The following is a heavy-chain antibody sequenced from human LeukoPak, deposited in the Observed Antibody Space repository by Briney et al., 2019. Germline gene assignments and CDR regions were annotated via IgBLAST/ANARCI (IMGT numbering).Heavy chain of an antibody. CDR1: GYSISSGYY. CDR2: IYHSGST. D-gene: IGHD4-23*01. Sequence: SETLSLTCAVSGYSISSGYYWGWIRQPPGKGLEWIGSIYHSGSTYYNPSLKSRVTISVDTSKNQFSLKLSSVIAADTAVYYCARRGGGKDKIDYWGQGTLVTVSS. V-gene: IGHV4-38-2*01. J-gene: IGHJ4*02. CDR3: ARRGGGKDKIDY.